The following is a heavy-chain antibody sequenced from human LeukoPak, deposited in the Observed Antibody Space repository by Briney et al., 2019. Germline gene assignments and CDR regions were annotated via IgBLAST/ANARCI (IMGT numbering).Heavy chain of an antibody. J-gene: IGHJ5*02. CDR1: GGTFSSYV. V-gene: IGHV1-69*04. D-gene: IGHD3-22*01. Sequence: SVKVSCKASGGTFSSYVFSWVRQAPGQGLEWMGRIIPILDISNYAPKFQGRVTITADTSTDTAYMELNNLRSEDTAVYYCATMTTFDPWGQGTLVTVSP. CDR3: ATMTTFDP. CDR2: IIPILDIS.